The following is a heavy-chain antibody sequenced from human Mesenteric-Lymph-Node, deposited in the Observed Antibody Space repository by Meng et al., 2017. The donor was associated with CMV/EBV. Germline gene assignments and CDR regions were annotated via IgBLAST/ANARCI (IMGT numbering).Heavy chain of an antibody. J-gene: IGHJ4*02. V-gene: IGHV1-69*05. CDR3: ARGVLGYDFWNSPFDY. Sequence: SVKVSCKASGYTFTSYAISWVRQAPGQGLEWMGGIIPIFGTANYAQKFQGRVTITTDESTSTAYMELSSLRSEDTAVYYCARGVLGYDFWNSPFDYWGQGTLVTVSS. CDR1: GYTFTSYA. CDR2: IIPIFGTA. D-gene: IGHD3-3*01.